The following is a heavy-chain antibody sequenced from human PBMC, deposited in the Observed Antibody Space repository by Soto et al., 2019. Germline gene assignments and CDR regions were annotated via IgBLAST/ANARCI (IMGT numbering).Heavy chain of an antibody. Sequence: ASVKVSCKASGYTFTSYDINWVRQATGQGLEWMGWMNPNSGNTGYAQKFQGRVTMTRNTSISTAYMELSSLRSEDTAVYYCAIQSPLAAGPPLSPEYSQHWGQGTLVTVSS. CDR3: AIQSPLAAGPPLSPEYSQH. V-gene: IGHV1-8*01. CDR2: MNPNSGNT. J-gene: IGHJ1*01. CDR1: GYTFTSYD. D-gene: IGHD6-13*01.